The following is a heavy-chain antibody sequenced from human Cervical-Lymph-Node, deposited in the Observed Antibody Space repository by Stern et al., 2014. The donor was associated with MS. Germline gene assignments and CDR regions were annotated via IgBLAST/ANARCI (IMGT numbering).Heavy chain of an antibody. Sequence: QDQLVQSGAEVKKSGASVKVSCKASGYMFTSYGISWVRQAPGQGLEWMGWINTYNDNTNYAQNFQGRLTMTTDKSTSTVYMELRSLRSDDTATYYCARDGTMVRGVNNFHYFGMDVWGQGTTVTVS. J-gene: IGHJ6*02. CDR2: INTYNDNT. V-gene: IGHV1-18*01. D-gene: IGHD3-10*01. CDR3: ARDGTMVRGVNNFHYFGMDV. CDR1: GYMFTSYG.